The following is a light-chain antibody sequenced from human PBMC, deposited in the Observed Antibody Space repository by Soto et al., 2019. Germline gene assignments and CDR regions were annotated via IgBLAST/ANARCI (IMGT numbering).Light chain of an antibody. CDR2: GSS. CDR1: QSVSSSY. V-gene: IGKV3-20*01. J-gene: IGKJ1*01. Sequence: EIVLTQSPGTLSLSPGERATLSCRASQSVSSSYLAWYQQKPGQAPRLLIYGSSSRATGTPDRFSGSVSGTDFTLTVSRLEPEDFAVYYCQQYGSSPWTF. CDR3: QQYGSSPWT.